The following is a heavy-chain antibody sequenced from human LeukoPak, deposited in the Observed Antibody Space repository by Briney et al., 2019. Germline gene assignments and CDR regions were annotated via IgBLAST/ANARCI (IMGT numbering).Heavy chain of an antibody. CDR2: ISYDGSNG. D-gene: IGHD1-26*01. V-gene: IGHV3-30*09. J-gene: IGHJ4*02. CDR1: GFTFNNYA. Sequence: GGSLRLSCAASGFTFNNYAMHWVRQAPGKGLEWVSLISYDGSNGYYADSVKGRFGTSRDNSQNTVYLQMNNLRPEDTALYYCVRDEIARGSGSFLGHWGQGTLVTVSS. CDR3: VRDEIARGSGSFLGH.